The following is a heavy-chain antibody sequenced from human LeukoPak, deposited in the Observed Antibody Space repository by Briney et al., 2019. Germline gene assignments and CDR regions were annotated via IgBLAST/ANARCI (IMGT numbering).Heavy chain of an antibody. CDR1: GFTVITND. CDR2: LYSDGNT. Sequence: GGSLRLSCAASGFTVITNDMTWVRQAPGKGLEWVSALYSDGNTKYADSVQGRFTISRDNSKNTLCLEMNSLGPDDKAVYYCARGVEPLAANTLAYWGQGTLVTVSS. J-gene: IGHJ4*02. V-gene: IGHV3-53*01. CDR3: ARGVEPLAANTLAY. D-gene: IGHD1-14*01.